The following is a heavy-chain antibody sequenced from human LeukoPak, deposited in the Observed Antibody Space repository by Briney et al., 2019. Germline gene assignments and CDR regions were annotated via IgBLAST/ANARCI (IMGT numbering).Heavy chain of an antibody. CDR3: ARGVVVPAAMYHDAFDI. CDR1: GGTFSSYA. CDR2: IIPIFGTA. J-gene: IGHJ3*02. Sequence: VASVKVSCKASGGTFSSYAISWVRQAPGQGLEWTGRIIPIFGTANYAQKFQGRVTITADKSTSTAYMELSSLRSEDTAVYYCARGVVVPAAMYHDAFDIWGQGTMVTVSS. V-gene: IGHV1-69*06. D-gene: IGHD2-2*01.